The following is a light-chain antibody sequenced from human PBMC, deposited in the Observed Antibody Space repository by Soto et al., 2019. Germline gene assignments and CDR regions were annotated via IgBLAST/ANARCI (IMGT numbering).Light chain of an antibody. V-gene: IGLV1-44*01. Sequence: QAVVTQPPSTSGTPGQRVTISCTGSSSNIGSKTVNWYQHLPGTAPTLLIYSNNQRPSGVPERFSGSKSGTSASLAVSGLQSEDEADYYCAACDASLNGYVFGTGTKLTVL. J-gene: IGLJ1*01. CDR2: SNN. CDR1: SSNIGSKT. CDR3: AACDASLNGYV.